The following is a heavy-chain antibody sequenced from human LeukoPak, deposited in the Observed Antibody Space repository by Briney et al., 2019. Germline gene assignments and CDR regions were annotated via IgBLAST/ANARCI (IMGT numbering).Heavy chain of an antibody. CDR2: IYYGGST. D-gene: IGHD6-13*01. Sequence: TSETLSLTCTVSGGSISSYYWSWIRQPPGKGLEWIGYIYYGGSTNYNPSLKSRVTISVDTSKNQFSLKLSSVTAADTAVYYCAREGYSSSPEGRYNWFDPWGQGTLVTVSS. J-gene: IGHJ5*02. CDR3: AREGYSSSPEGRYNWFDP. V-gene: IGHV4-59*01. CDR1: GGSISSYY.